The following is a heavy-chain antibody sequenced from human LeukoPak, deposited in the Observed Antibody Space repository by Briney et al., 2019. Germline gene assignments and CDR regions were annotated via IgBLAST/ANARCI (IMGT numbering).Heavy chain of an antibody. CDR2: INPSGGST. V-gene: IGHV1-46*01. D-gene: IGHD2-15*01. CDR1: GYTFTSYY. CDR3: ARAYCSGGSCYWGKGYYYGMDV. Sequence: ASVKVSCKASGYTFTSYYMHWVRQAPGQGLEWMGIINPSGGSTSYAQKFQGRVTMTRDTSTSTVYMELSSLRSEDTAVYYCARAYCSGGSCYWGKGYYYGMDVWGQGTTVTVSS. J-gene: IGHJ6*02.